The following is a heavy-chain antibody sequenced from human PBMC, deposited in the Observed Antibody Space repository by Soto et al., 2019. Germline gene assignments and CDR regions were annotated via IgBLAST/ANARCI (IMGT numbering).Heavy chain of an antibody. CDR1: GFTFSSYA. D-gene: IGHD5-12*01. J-gene: IGHJ5*02. CDR2: ISGSGGST. V-gene: IGHV3-23*01. Sequence: GGSLRLSCAASGFTFSSYAMSWVRQAPGKGLEWVSAISGSGGSTYYADSVKGRFTISRDNSKNTLYLQMNSLRAEDTAVYYCAKDSDSGYDRLERFDPWGQGTLVTVSS. CDR3: AKDSDSGYDRLERFDP.